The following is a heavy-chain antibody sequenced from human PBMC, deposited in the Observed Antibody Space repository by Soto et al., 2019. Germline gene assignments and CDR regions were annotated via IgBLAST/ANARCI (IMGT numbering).Heavy chain of an antibody. CDR2: IKSKTDGGTT. CDR3: TTEVVVVVPAAIFWFDP. D-gene: IGHD2-2*01. Sequence: EVQLVESGGGLVKPGGSLRLSCAASGFTFSNAWMSWVRQAPGKGLEWVGRIKSKTDGGTTDYAAPVKGRFTISRDDSKNTLYLQMNRLKTEDTAVYYCTTEVVVVVPAAIFWFDPWGQGTLVTVSS. V-gene: IGHV3-15*01. J-gene: IGHJ5*02. CDR1: GFTFSNAW.